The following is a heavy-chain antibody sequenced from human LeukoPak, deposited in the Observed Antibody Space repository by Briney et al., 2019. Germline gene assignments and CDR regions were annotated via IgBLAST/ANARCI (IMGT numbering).Heavy chain of an antibody. V-gene: IGHV3-7*01. J-gene: IGHJ4*02. Sequence: TGGSLRLSCAASGFTFSNYWMSWVRRAPGKGLDWVANIKQDGSEKNYMDSVKGRFTVSRDNAKNSLYLQMNSLRVGDTAVYYCARFSRSSTPVYWGQGTLVTVSS. CDR1: GFTFSNYW. D-gene: IGHD6-6*01. CDR2: IKQDGSEK. CDR3: ARFSRSSTPVY.